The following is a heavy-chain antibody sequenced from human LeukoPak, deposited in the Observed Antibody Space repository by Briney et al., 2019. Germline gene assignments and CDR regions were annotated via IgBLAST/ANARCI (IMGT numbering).Heavy chain of an antibody. CDR2: IYTGGST. Sequence: PSETLSLTCTVSGGSISSGSYYWSWIRQPAGKGLEWIGRIYTGGSTNYNPSLKSRVTISVDTSKNQFSLKLSSVTASDTDVYYCARSLWYSDAFDIWGQGTMVTVSS. CDR3: ARSLWYSDAFDI. D-gene: IGHD6-13*01. J-gene: IGHJ3*02. CDR1: GGSISSGSYY. V-gene: IGHV4-61*02.